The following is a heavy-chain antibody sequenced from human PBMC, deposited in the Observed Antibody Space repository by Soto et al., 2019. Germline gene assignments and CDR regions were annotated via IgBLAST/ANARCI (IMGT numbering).Heavy chain of an antibody. V-gene: IGHV4-4*07. J-gene: IGHJ4*02. CDR1: GGSISSYY. Sequence: SATLCLTCTVSGGSISSYYWSWIRQPAGKGLEWIGRIYTSGSTNYNPSLKSRVTMSVDTSKNQFSLKLSSVTAADTAMYYCARGSGGSSWYGEIDYWGQGTLVTVSS. CDR2: IYTSGST. D-gene: IGHD6-13*01. CDR3: ARGSGGSSWYGEIDY.